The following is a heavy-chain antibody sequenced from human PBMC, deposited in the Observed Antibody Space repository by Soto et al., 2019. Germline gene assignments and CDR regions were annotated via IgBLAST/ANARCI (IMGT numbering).Heavy chain of an antibody. D-gene: IGHD2-15*01. J-gene: IGHJ5*02. CDR2: ISNSTKTI. CDR1: EFTFSSYS. Sequence: EVQLVESGGGLVQAGGSLRLSCAASEFTFSSYSMNWVRQAPGKGLEWVSYISNSTKTIYYADSVKGRFTISRDNANNSLYLQMNGLRAEDTAVYYCARGSQVEGRLNWSDPWGQGTLVTVSS. V-gene: IGHV3-48*01. CDR3: ARGSQVEGRLNWSDP.